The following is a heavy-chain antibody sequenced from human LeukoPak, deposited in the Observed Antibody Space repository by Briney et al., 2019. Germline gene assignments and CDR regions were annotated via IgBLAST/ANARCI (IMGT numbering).Heavy chain of an antibody. CDR2: ISSSSSYI. CDR3: AKAEWELQRPGGFDI. Sequence: GGSLRLSCAASGFTFSSYSMNWVRQAPGKGLEWVSSISSSSSYIYYADSVKGRFTISRDNSKNTLYLQMNSLRAEDTAVYYCAKAEWELQRPGGFDIWGHGTMVTVSA. J-gene: IGHJ3*02. CDR1: GFTFSSYS. D-gene: IGHD1-26*01. V-gene: IGHV3-21*01.